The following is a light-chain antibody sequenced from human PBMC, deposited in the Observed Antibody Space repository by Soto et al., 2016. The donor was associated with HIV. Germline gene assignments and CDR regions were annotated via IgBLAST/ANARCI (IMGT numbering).Light chain of an antibody. CDR1: QSLLHSNGYYY. J-gene: IGKJ5*01. V-gene: IGKV2-28*01. CDR3: MQALQTPLT. CDR2: LGS. Sequence: DIVMTQSPLTLPVTPGESASISCRSSQSLLHSNGYYYLTWYLQKPGQSPRLLMYLGSTRASWVPDRFSGSGSGTDFTLKISRVEADDIGVYYCMQALQTPLTFGQGTRLETK.